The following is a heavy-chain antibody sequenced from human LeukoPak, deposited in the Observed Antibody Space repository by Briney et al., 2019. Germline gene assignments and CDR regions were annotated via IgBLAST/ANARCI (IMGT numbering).Heavy chain of an antibody. CDR1: GFTFDHYA. Sequence: GGSLRLSCAASGFTFDHYATHWVRHAPGKGLEWVSGISWNSGFIGYADSVKGRFTISRDNAKNSLYLQMNSLRAEDTALYYCAKAGATSYSFDYWGQGTLVTVSS. D-gene: IGHD1-26*01. J-gene: IGHJ4*02. CDR2: ISWNSGFI. CDR3: AKAGATSYSFDY. V-gene: IGHV3-9*01.